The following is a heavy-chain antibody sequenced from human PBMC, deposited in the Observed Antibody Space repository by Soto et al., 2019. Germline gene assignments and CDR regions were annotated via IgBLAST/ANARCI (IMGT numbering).Heavy chain of an antibody. CDR1: GFIFTSYW. J-gene: IGHJ6*02. D-gene: IGHD3-3*01. CDR2: IYPGDSDT. V-gene: IGHV5-51*01. Sequence: GESLKISCKGSGFIFTSYWISWVRQMPGKGLEWMGIIYPGDSDTRYSPSFQGQVTISADKSISTAYLQWSNLKASDTAMYYCARHRGIFVGDYYYYGMDVWGQGTTVTVSS. CDR3: ARHRGIFVGDYYYYGMDV.